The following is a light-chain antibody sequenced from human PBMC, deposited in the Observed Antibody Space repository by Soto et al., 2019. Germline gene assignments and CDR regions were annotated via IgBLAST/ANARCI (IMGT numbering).Light chain of an antibody. CDR2: GAS. CDR1: ERVGSN. CDR3: QQWIRWT. Sequence: EIVMTQSPATLSVSPGDRVTLSCRASERVGSNVAWYQHKPGQAPRLLIYGASFRATGIPDRFSGSGSETEFTLTISSLQSEDFAVYYCQQWIRWTFGQGTRLELK. V-gene: IGKV3-15*01. J-gene: IGKJ1*01.